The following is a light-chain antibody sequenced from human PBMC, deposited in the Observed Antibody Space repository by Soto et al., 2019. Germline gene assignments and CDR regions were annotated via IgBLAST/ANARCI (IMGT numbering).Light chain of an antibody. CDR3: QQYVSSPWA. Sequence: ERATLSCRASQTVSTNYLAWYQQKPGQAPRLLIYGASKRATGIPDRFTGSGSGTDFTLTISRLEPEDFAAYYCQQYVSSPWAFGQGTKVDIK. CDR2: GAS. CDR1: QTVSTNY. J-gene: IGKJ1*01. V-gene: IGKV3-20*01.